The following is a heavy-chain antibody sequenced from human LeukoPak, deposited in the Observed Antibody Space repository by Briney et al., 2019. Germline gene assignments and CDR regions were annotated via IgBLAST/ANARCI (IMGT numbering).Heavy chain of an antibody. J-gene: IGHJ5*02. CDR3: ARRASYDFWSGYYFDP. Sequence: ASVKVSCKASGYTFTGYYMHWVRQAPGQGLEWMGWINPSGGSTTYAQKFQGRVTMTRDTSTTTVYMELSSLRSEDTAVYYCARRASYDFWSGYYFDPWGQGTLVTVSS. CDR1: GYTFTGYY. D-gene: IGHD3-3*01. CDR2: INPSGGST. V-gene: IGHV1-46*01.